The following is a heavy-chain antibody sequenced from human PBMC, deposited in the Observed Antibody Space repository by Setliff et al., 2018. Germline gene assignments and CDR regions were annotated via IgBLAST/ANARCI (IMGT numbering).Heavy chain of an antibody. V-gene: IGHV3-48*03. CDR3: ARDGVSYGMDV. CDR1: GFTFSSYE. Sequence: GGSLRLSCTTSGFTFSSYEVNWVRQAPGKGLEWVSYIKSTNSLTDYADSVKGRFTISRDNAKNSLYLQMNSLRAEDTAVYYCARDGVSYGMDVWGQGTTVTVSS. CDR2: IKSTNSLT. J-gene: IGHJ6*02.